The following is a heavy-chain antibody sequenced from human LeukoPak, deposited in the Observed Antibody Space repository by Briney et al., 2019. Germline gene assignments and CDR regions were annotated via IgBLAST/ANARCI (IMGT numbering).Heavy chain of an antibody. V-gene: IGHV1-69*04. CDR2: IIPILGIA. J-gene: IGHJ5*02. CDR1: GGTFSSYA. Sequence: SVKVSCKASGGTFSSYAISWVRQAPGQGLEWMGRIIPILGIANYVQKFQGRVTITADKSTSTAYMELSSLRSEDTAVYYCARAGTVVVAENWFDPWGQGTLVTVSS. CDR3: ARAGTVVVAENWFDP. D-gene: IGHD2-15*01.